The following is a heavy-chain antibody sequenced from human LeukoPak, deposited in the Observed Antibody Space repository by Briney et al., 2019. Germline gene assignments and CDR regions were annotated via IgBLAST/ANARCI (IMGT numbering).Heavy chain of an antibody. CDR3: AREWELLWFGELSNWFDP. D-gene: IGHD3-10*01. CDR2: INPNSGGT. J-gene: IGHJ5*02. CDR1: GYTFTGYY. Sequence: GASVTVSCKASGYTFTGYYMHWVRQAPGQGREWMGWINPNSGGTNYAQKFQGRVTMTRDTSISTAYMELSRLRSDDTAVYYCAREWELLWFGELSNWFDPWGQGTLVTVSS. V-gene: IGHV1-2*02.